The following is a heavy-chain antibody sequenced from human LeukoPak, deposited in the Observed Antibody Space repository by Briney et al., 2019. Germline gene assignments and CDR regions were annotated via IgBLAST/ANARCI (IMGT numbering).Heavy chain of an antibody. CDR3: ARDSSGWYVGYRLY. V-gene: IGHV1-2*02. CDR1: GYTFTGYY. D-gene: IGHD6-19*01. Sequence: ASVKVSCKASGYTFTGYYMHWVRQAPGQGLEWMGWINPNSGGTNYAQKFQGRVTMTRDTSISTAYMELSRLRSGDTAVYYCARDSSGWYVGYRLYWGQGTLVTVPS. J-gene: IGHJ4*02. CDR2: INPNSGGT.